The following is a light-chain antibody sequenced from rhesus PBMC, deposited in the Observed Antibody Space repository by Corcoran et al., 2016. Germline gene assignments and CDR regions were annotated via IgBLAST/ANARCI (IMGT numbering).Light chain of an antibody. CDR1: QGISNW. CDR3: QQHNSNPYS. J-gene: IGKJ2*01. V-gene: IGKV1-33*02. Sequence: DIQMTQSPSSLSASVGDRVTITCQASQGISNWLAWYQHKPGKAPKLLINAASSLQSGGPSRFSGSGSGTEFTLTISSLQPEDFATYYCQQHNSNPYSFGQGTKVEIK. CDR2: AAS.